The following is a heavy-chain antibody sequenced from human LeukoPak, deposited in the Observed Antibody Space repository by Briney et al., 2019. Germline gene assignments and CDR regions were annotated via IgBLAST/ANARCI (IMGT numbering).Heavy chain of an antibody. CDR1: GFTFSSYS. Sequence: PGGSLRLSCAASGFTFSSYSMNWVRQAPGKGLEWVANIKGGGRNKYYADSVKGRFTISRDNAKKSLYLQMNSLRAEDTAVYYCARDRWDIVIVPAALHTFDIWGQGTMVIVSS. J-gene: IGHJ3*02. V-gene: IGHV3-48*04. CDR3: ARDRWDIVIVPAALHTFDI. D-gene: IGHD2-2*01. CDR2: IKGGGRNK.